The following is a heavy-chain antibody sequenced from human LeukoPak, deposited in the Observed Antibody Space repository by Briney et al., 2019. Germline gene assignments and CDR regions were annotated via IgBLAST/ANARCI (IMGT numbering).Heavy chain of an antibody. CDR2: INHSGST. CDR1: GGSFSGYY. V-gene: IGHV4-34*01. Sequence: SEILSLTCAVYGGSFSGYYWSWIRQPPGKGLEWIGEINHSGSTNYNPSLKSRVTISVDTSKNQFSLKLSSVTAADTAVYYCARGSYWEMATIYPTEFDYWGQGTLVTVSS. CDR3: ARGSYWEMATIYPTEFDY. D-gene: IGHD5-24*01. J-gene: IGHJ4*02.